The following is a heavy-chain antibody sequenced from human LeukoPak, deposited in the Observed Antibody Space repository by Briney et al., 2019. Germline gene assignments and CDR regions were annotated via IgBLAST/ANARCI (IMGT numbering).Heavy chain of an antibody. Sequence: GGSLRLSCAASGFTFSSYSMNWVRQAPGKGLEWVSSISSSSSYIYYADSVKGRFTISRDNAKNSLYLQMNSLRAEDTAVYYCARDKSRVRVPMYYYGMDVWGQGTTVTVSS. CDR1: GFTFSSYS. V-gene: IGHV3-21*01. J-gene: IGHJ6*02. D-gene: IGHD3-10*01. CDR2: ISSSSSYI. CDR3: ARDKSRVRVPMYYYGMDV.